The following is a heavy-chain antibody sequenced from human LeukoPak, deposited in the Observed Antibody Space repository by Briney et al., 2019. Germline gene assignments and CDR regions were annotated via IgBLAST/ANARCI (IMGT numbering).Heavy chain of an antibody. D-gene: IGHD3-22*01. J-gene: IGHJ4*02. CDR3: ARVQSYYYDSSGYYYDY. CDR1: GYTFTSYD. Sequence: ASVKVSCKASGYTFTSYDINWVRQATGQGLEWMGWMNPNSGDTGYAQKFQGRVTMTRNTSISTAYMELSSLRSEDTAVYYCARVQSYYYDSSGYYYDYWGQGTLVTVSS. V-gene: IGHV1-8*01. CDR2: MNPNSGDT.